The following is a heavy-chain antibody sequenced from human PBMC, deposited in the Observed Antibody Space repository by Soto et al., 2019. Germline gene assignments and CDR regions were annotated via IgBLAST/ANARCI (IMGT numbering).Heavy chain of an antibody. CDR1: VPSCRTYC. Sequence: SETLSPSSNTSVPSCRTYCLCWLAQYPGKGLEWIGYIYYSGSTNYNHSLKSRVTISVDTSKNQFSLKLSSVTAADTAVYYCARDTIGDYYFDYWGQGTLVTVSS. CDR2: IYYSGST. J-gene: IGHJ4*02. D-gene: IGHD4-17*01. CDR3: ARDTIGDYYFDY. V-gene: IGHV4-59*12.